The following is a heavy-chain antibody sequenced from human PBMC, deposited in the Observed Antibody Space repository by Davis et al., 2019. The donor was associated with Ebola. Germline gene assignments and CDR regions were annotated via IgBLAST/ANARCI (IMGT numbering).Heavy chain of an antibody. CDR3: VKDGSSSTFEI. D-gene: IGHD6-6*01. V-gene: IGHV3-64D*06. CDR2: ISSNGGST. CDR1: GFTFSSYA. J-gene: IGHJ3*02. Sequence: GESLKISCSASGFTFSSYAMHWVRQAPGKGLEYVSAISSNGGSTYYADSVKGRFTISRDNSKNTLYLQMSSLRAEDTAVYYCVKDGSSSTFEIWGQGTMVTVSS.